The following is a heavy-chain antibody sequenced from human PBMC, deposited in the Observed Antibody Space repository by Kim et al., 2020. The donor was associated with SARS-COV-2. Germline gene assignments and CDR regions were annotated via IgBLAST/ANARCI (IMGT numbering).Heavy chain of an antibody. Sequence: ASVKVSCKTSGYTFSGYYMHWVRQAPGQGLEWMGWMKAKNGDTKYAPQFQGRVTMSRDTSISTAYMELSSLRSDDTAVYYCARLWGSSEGDYCGQGTLV. J-gene: IGHJ4*02. CDR2: MKAKNGDT. CDR1: GYTFSGYY. V-gene: IGHV1-2*02. CDR3: ARLWGSSEGDY. D-gene: IGHD3-16*01.